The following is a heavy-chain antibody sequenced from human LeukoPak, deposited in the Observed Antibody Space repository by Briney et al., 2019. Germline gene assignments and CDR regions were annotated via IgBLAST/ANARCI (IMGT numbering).Heavy chain of an antibody. V-gene: IGHV3-7*01. D-gene: IGHD3-3*01. Sequence: GGSLRLSCAASGFTFSSYWMSWVRQAPGKGLEWVANIKQDGSEKYYVDSVKGRFTISRDNAKNSLYLQMNSLRAKDTAVYYCARGPRYDFWSGYGFDYWGQGTLVTVSS. J-gene: IGHJ4*02. CDR1: GFTFSSYW. CDR2: IKQDGSEK. CDR3: ARGPRYDFWSGYGFDY.